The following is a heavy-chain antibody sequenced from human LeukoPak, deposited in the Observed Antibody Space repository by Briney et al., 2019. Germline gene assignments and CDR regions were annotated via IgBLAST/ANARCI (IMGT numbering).Heavy chain of an antibody. CDR1: EFTFSSYE. J-gene: IGHJ3*02. D-gene: IGHD5-24*01. CDR3: AREDGDAFDI. Sequence: PGGSLRLSCAASEFTFSSYEMDWVRRAPGKGLEWVSYIGSSGGSRYYADSVKGRFTSSRDNAKNSLYLQMNSLRVEDTAVYYCAREDGDAFDIWGQGTMVSVSS. V-gene: IGHV3-48*03. CDR2: IGSSGGSR.